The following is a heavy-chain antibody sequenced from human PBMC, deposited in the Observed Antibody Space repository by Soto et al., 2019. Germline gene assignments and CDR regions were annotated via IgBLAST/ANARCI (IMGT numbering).Heavy chain of an antibody. V-gene: IGHV1-69*06. CDR1: EDTFRNYG. D-gene: IGHD3-22*01. CDR2: IIPIFGTA. CDR3: ASTKYDTSAYYYWYLGL. J-gene: IGHJ2*01. Sequence: QVELVQSGAEVKKPGSSVKVSCQASEDTFRNYGISWVRQAPGQGLEWMGGIIPIFGTANYAQKFQGRVTITGDTSANTVYLELSSLRSEDTAAYYRASTKYDTSAYYYWYLGLWGRGTLVTVSS.